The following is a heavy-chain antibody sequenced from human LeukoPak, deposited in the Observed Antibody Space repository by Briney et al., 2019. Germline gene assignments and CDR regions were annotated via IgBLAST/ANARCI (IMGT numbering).Heavy chain of an antibody. CDR1: GGTFSSYA. V-gene: IGHV1-69*05. D-gene: IGHD1-14*01. CDR3: ARATVDYFDY. CDR2: IIPIFGTA. Sequence: ASVKVSCKASGGTFSSYAISLVRQAPGQGLEWMGRIIPIFGTANYAQKFQGRVTITTDESTSTAYMELSSLRSEDTAVYYCARATVDYFDYWGQGTLVSVSS. J-gene: IGHJ4*02.